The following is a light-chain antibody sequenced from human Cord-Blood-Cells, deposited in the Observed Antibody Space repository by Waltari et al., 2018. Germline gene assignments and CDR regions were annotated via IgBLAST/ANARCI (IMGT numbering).Light chain of an antibody. V-gene: IGKV3-20*01. J-gene: IGKJ4*01. Sequence: EIVLTQSPGTLSLSTGERATLSCRASQSVSSSYLAWYQQKPGQAPRLLIYGASSRATGIPDRFSGSGSVTDFTLTISRLEPEDFAVYDCQQYGSSPQITFGGGTKVEIK. CDR1: QSVSSSY. CDR2: GAS. CDR3: QQYGSSPQIT.